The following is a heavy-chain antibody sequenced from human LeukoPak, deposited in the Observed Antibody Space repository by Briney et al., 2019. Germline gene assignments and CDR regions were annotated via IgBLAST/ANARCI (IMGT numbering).Heavy chain of an antibody. CDR2: ISYGGGNK. Sequence: GGALRLSCAASGFTFSSYAMRWVRQAPGKGLGWVAVISYGGGNKYYADSVRGRFTISRDTTKNTRYLQMNSLRAAATAVYYCAREPSSGSYSSSDYWGQGTLVTVSS. CDR1: GFTFSSYA. V-gene: IGHV3-30*04. J-gene: IGHJ4*02. CDR3: AREPSSGSYSSSDY. D-gene: IGHD3-22*01.